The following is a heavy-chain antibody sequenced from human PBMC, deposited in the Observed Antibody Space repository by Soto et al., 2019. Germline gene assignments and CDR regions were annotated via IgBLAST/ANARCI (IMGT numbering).Heavy chain of an antibody. CDR1: GYTFTSYG. Sequence: QVPLVQSGAEVKQPGASVKVSCKASGYTFTSYGITWVRQAPGQGLEWMGWISAHNGNTKYAQKLQGRVTMTTDTSTSTAYMEVRSLRSDDTAVYYCARDTAMALPDAWGQGTLVTVSS. CDR3: ARDTAMALPDA. V-gene: IGHV1-18*01. D-gene: IGHD5-18*01. CDR2: ISAHNGNT. J-gene: IGHJ4*02.